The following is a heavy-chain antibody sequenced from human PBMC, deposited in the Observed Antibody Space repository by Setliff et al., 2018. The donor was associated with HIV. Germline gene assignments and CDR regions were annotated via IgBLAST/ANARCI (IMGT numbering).Heavy chain of an antibody. J-gene: IGHJ6*02. V-gene: IGHV3-48*04. CDR3: ARDSVVLQFLEWLSPYYYYGMDV. CDR2: ISGTTNTI. CDR1: GFTFSDYN. Sequence: GGSLRLSCTGSGFTFSDYNMNWVRQTPGKGLEWISYISGTTNTIYYADSVKGRFTVSRDSAKNTVYLQMNSLRAEDTAVYYCARDSVVLQFLEWLSPYYYYGMDVWGQGTTVTVSS. D-gene: IGHD3-3*01.